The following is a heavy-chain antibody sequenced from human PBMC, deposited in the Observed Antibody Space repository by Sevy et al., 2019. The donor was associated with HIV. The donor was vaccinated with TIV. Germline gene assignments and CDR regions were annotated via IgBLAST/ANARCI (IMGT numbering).Heavy chain of an antibody. CDR2: ISGIGGTI. CDR1: GFSFSTYE. CDR3: ARERYDSRGYYYPISFDI. J-gene: IGHJ3*02. Sequence: GGSLRLSCEASGFSFSTYEMNWVRQAPGKGLEWISYISGIGGTIYYADSVKGRFTISRDNAKTFLYLQMNSLRAEDTAIYYGARERYDSRGYYYPISFDIWGQGTMVTVSS. V-gene: IGHV3-48*03. D-gene: IGHD3-22*01.